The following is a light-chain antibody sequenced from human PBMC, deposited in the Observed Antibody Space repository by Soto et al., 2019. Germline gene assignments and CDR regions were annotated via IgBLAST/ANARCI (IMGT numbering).Light chain of an antibody. J-gene: IGKJ5*01. CDR1: QNISSY. CDR3: QQSYSTAIT. Sequence: DIQMTQSPSSLSASVADRVTITCRASQNISSYLNWYQQKPGNAPKLLIYAASSLQSGVPSRFSGSGSGTDFTLTISSLQPEDFATYYCQQSYSTAITFGQGTRLETK. CDR2: AAS. V-gene: IGKV1-39*01.